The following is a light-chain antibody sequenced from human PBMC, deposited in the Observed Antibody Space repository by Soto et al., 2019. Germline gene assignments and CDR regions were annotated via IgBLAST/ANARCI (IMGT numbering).Light chain of an antibody. J-gene: IGKJ5*01. CDR2: ADS. Sequence: IVLTQSPATLSLSPGERATLSCRASQSISGYLDWYQQKPGQAPRLLIYADSNRATGIPARFSGSGSGTDFTLTISSLEPEDFSVYYCQQRYNWPITFGQGTRLEIK. CDR1: QSISGY. V-gene: IGKV3-11*01. CDR3: QQRYNWPIT.